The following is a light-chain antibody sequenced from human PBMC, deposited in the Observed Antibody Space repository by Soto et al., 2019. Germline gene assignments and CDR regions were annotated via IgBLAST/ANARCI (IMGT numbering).Light chain of an antibody. CDR1: QSVSSSY. CDR3: QQYGSSPYT. J-gene: IGKJ2*01. V-gene: IGKV3-20*01. Sequence: EFVLTQSPGTLSLSPGERATLSYRASQSVSSSYLAWYQQKPGQAPRLLIYGASSRATGIPDRFSGSGSGTDFTLTISRLEPEDFAVYYCQQYGSSPYTFGQGTKLEIK. CDR2: GAS.